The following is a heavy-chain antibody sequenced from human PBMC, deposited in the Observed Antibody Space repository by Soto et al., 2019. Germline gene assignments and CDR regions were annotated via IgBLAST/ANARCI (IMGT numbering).Heavy chain of an antibody. CDR1: GFTFTRDS. J-gene: IGHJ4*02. V-gene: IGHV3-21*06. CDR2: ISSTTNYI. CDR3: ARESEDLTSNFDY. Sequence: GGSLRLSCAASGFTFTRDSMNWVRQAPGKGLEWVSSISSTTNYIYYGDSMKGRFTISRDNAKNSLYLEMNSLRAEDTAVYYCARESEDLTSNFDYWGQGTLVTVSS.